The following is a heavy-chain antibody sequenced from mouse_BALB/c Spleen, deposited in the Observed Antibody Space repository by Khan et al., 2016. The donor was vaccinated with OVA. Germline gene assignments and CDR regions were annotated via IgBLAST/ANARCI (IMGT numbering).Heavy chain of an antibody. CDR1: GFTFSTYG. CDR2: VSTGGHYT. CDR3: TRLAYYYDSEGFAY. Sequence: EVELVESGGDIVKPGGSLKLSCAASGFTFSTYGMSWVRQTPDKRLEWVATVSTGGHYTYYTDTVKGRFTISRDNAKKTPYLQMSSLRSEDTAMFYCTRLAYYYDSEGFAYWGQGTLVTVSA. V-gene: IGHV5-6*01. D-gene: IGHD1-1*01. J-gene: IGHJ3*01.